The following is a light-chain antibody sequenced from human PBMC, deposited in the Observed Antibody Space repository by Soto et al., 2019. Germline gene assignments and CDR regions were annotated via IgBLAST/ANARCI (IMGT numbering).Light chain of an antibody. V-gene: IGKV4-1*01. J-gene: IGKJ1*01. CDR1: RSVLYKSNNKNH. CDR2: WAS. Sequence: DIVMTQSPDSLAVSLGERATMNCKCSRSVLYKSNNKNHLAWYQQKPGQPPQLIIYWASTRESGVPDRFSGTGSGTDFTLTISSLQAEDVAVYYCQQYYSIPKTFGQGTKVDIK. CDR3: QQYYSIPKT.